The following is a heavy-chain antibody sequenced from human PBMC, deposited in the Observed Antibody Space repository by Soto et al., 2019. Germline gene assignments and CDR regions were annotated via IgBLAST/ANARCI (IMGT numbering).Heavy chain of an antibody. D-gene: IGHD3-22*01. CDR3: ARVSRYYDSSGYSRLSLSLFAD. J-gene: IGHJ4*02. V-gene: IGHV1-18*01. CDR2: ISAYNGNT. CDR1: GYTFTSYG. Sequence: ASVKVSCKASGYTFTSYGISWVRQAPGQGLEWMGWISAYNGNTNYAQKLQGRVTMTTDTSTSTAYMELRSLRSDDTAVYYCARVSRYYDSSGYSRLSLSLFADWGQGTLVPVAS.